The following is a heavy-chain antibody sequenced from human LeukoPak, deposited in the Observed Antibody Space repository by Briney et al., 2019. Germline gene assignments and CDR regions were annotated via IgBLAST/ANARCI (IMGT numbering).Heavy chain of an antibody. CDR2: ISAYNGNT. CDR3: ARDQNYCSSTSCHAVDY. CDR1: GGTFSSYA. D-gene: IGHD2-2*01. J-gene: IGHJ4*02. V-gene: IGHV1-18*01. Sequence: ASVKVSCKASGGTFSSYAISWVRQAPGQGLEWMGWISAYNGNTNYAQKLQGRVTMTTDTSTSTAYMELRSLRSDDTAVYYCARDQNYCSSTSCHAVDYWGQGTLVTVSS.